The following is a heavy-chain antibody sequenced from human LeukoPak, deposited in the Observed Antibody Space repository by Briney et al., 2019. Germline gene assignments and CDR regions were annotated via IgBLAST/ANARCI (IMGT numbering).Heavy chain of an antibody. CDR2: IYSGGST. CDR3: ARGGVYYDFWSGYVEPFDY. Sequence: PGGSLRLSCAASGFTVSSNYMSWVRQAPGKGLEWASVIYSGGSTYYADSVKGRFTISRDNSKNTLYLQMNSLRAEDTAVYYCARGGVYYDFWSGYVEPFDYWGQGTLVTVSS. J-gene: IGHJ4*02. V-gene: IGHV3-53*01. CDR1: GFTVSSNY. D-gene: IGHD3-3*01.